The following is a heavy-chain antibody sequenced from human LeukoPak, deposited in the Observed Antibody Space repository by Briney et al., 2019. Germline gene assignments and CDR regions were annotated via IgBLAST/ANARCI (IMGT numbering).Heavy chain of an antibody. CDR2: IYHSGST. CDR3: ANYDSSAYRHDY. CDR1: GGSISNSNW. D-gene: IGHD3-22*01. J-gene: IGHJ4*02. Sequence: PSETLSLTCAVSGGSISNSNWWSWVRQPPGKGLEWIGEIYHSGSTNYNPSLKSRVTISVDKSKNQFSLKLSSVTAADTAVYYCANYDSSAYRHDYWGQGTLVTVSS. V-gene: IGHV4-4*02.